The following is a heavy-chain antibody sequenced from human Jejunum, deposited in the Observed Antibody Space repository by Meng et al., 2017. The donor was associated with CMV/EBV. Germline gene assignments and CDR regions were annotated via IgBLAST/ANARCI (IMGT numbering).Heavy chain of an antibody. CDR1: SIRTYW. J-gene: IGHJ5*02. D-gene: IGHD3-10*01. CDR2: IHHSGTT. V-gene: IGHV4-59*01. Sequence: SIRTYWWSWIRQSPGKGLEWIGYIHHSGTTNHNPSLRSRVIMSVDTSNNPFSLKLTSVTAADTAVYYCARDSYHYGSSTYNWFDPWGQGILVTVSS. CDR3: ARDSYHYGSSTYNWFDP.